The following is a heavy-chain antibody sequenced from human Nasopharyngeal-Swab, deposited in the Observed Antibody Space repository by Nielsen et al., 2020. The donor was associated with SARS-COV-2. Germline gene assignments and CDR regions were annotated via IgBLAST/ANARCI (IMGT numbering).Heavy chain of an antibody. CDR3: ARDGGVCDLTYYYYYGMDV. CDR2: IKQDGSAK. J-gene: IGHJ6*02. D-gene: IGHD2-8*02. V-gene: IGHV3-7*01. CDR1: RFTFSSYW. Sequence: WGSLRLSCAASRFTFSSYWMSWVRQAPLKGLEWVAYIKQDGSAKYYVDSVTGRFTISRDNAKNSLYLQMNSLRAEDTAVYFCARDGGVCDLTYYYYYGMDVWGQGTTVTVSS.